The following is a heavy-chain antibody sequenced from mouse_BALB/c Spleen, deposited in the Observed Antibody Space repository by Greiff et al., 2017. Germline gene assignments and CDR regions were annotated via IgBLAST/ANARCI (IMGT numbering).Heavy chain of an antibody. CDR2: ISYSGST. CDR3: ARSPSTATYWFAY. Sequence: EVKLMESGPSLVKPSQTLSLTCSVTGDSITSGYWNWIRKFPGNKLEYMGYISYSGSTYYNPSLKSRISITRDTSKNQYYLQLNSVTTEDTATYYCARSPSTATYWFAYWGQGTLVTVSA. CDR1: GDSITSGY. D-gene: IGHD1-2*01. J-gene: IGHJ3*01. V-gene: IGHV3-8*02.